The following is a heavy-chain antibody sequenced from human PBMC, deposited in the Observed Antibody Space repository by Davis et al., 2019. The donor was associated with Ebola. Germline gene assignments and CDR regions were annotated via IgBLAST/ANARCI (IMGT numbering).Heavy chain of an antibody. D-gene: IGHD5-18*01. Sequence: GESLKISCAASGFTFSSYSMNWVRQAPGKGLEWVSAISGSGGSTYYADSVKGRFTISRDNSKNTLYLQMNSLRAEDTAVYYCAKDQAAMVRIVDYWGQGTLVTVSS. V-gene: IGHV3-23*01. CDR3: AKDQAAMVRIVDY. J-gene: IGHJ4*02. CDR2: ISGSGGST. CDR1: GFTFSSYS.